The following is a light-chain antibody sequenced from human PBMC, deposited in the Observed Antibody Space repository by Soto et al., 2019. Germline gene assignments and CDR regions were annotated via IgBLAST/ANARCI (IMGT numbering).Light chain of an antibody. CDR2: DAS. J-gene: IGKJ1*01. CDR1: QSVSSSY. V-gene: IGKV3D-20*02. Sequence: EIALAQSPGTLSLSPGERATLSCRASQSVSSSYLAWYQQKPGQAPRLLIYDASSRATGIPARFSGSGSRTDFTLTISSLEPEDFAVYYCQQLTDWPPQWTFGQGTKVDIK. CDR3: QQLTDWPPQWT.